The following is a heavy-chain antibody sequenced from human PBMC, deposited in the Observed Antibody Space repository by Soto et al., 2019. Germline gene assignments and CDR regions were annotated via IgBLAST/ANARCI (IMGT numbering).Heavy chain of an antibody. V-gene: IGHV3-23*01. CDR2: ISGGDSTT. CDR3: TDTWGYTSGSYYFDY. J-gene: IGHJ4*02. Sequence: EAQLLESGGGLVQPGGSLRLSCAASGFSFSTYAMGWVRQAPGKGLEWVASISGGDSTTNYADSVKGRFTIYRENSENTLYLQMNSVRVEDTAIYYCTDTWGYTSGSYYFDYWGQGTLVTVSP. D-gene: IGHD6-19*01. CDR1: GFSFSTYA.